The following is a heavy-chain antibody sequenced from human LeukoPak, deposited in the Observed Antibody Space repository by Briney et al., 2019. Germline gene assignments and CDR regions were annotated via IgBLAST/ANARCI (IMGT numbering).Heavy chain of an antibody. CDR1: GYTFTSYY. CDR2: INPSGGST. D-gene: IGHD5-24*01. Sequence: ASVKVSCKASGYTFTSYYIHWVRQAPGQGLEWMGLINPSGGSTNYAQKFQGRVTMTRDTSTSTVYMELSSLRSEDTAVYYCARGGEMATIDYWGQGTLVTVSS. J-gene: IGHJ4*02. CDR3: ARGGEMATIDY. V-gene: IGHV1-46*01.